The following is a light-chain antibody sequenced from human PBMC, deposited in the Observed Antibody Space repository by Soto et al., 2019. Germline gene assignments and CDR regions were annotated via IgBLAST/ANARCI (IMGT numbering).Light chain of an antibody. CDR1: SSDVGAYNY. J-gene: IGLJ1*01. CDR2: EVN. CDR3: SSYGGPNNSNYV. Sequence: QSALTQPPSASGSPGQSVTISCTGTSSDVGAYNYVSWYQQHPGKAPKLMISEVNKRPSGVPDRFSGSKSGNTASLTVSGLQPEDEADYYCSSYGGPNNSNYVLGPGTKVTVL. V-gene: IGLV2-8*01.